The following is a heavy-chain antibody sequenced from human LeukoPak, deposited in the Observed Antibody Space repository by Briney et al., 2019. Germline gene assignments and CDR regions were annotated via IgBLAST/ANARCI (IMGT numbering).Heavy chain of an antibody. CDR1: GGSISSSRYY. CDR3: ARGSSPYNWFDP. Sequence: PSETLSLTCTVSGGSISSSRYYWGWIRQPPGKGLEWIGSIYYSGSTNYNPSPKSRVTMSVDTSKNQFSLKLSSVTAADTAVYYCARGSSPYNWFDPWGQGTLVTDSS. CDR2: IYYSGST. D-gene: IGHD1-26*01. V-gene: IGHV4-39*01. J-gene: IGHJ5*02.